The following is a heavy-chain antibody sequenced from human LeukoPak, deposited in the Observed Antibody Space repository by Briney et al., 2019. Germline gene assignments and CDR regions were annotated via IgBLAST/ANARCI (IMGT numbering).Heavy chain of an antibody. CDR1: GGTFSSYA. CDR2: IIPIFGIA. Sequence: SVKVSCKASGGTFSSYAISWVRQAPGQGLEWMGRIIPIFGIASYAQKFQGRVTITADKSTSTAYMELSSLRSEDTAVYYCARMLSDGDYDDYWGQGTLVTVSS. J-gene: IGHJ4*02. V-gene: IGHV1-69*04. D-gene: IGHD4-17*01. CDR3: ARMLSDGDYDDY.